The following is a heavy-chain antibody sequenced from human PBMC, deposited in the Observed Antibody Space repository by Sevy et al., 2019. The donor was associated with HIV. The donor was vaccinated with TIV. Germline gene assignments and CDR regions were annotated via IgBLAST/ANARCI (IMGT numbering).Heavy chain of an antibody. CDR1: GGSISSYY. V-gene: IGHV4-59*13. D-gene: IGHD4-17*01. CDR2: IYYSGST. J-gene: IGHJ4*02. CDR3: ARVDYHYGDFDY. Sequence: SETLSLTCTVSGGSISSYYWSWIRQPPGKGLEWIGYIYYSGSTNYNPSLKSRVTISVDTSKNQFSLTLSSVTAADTAVYYFARVDYHYGDFDYWGQGTLVTVSS.